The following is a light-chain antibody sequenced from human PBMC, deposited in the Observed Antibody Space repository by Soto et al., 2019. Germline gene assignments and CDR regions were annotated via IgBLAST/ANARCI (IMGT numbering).Light chain of an antibody. J-gene: IGKJ5*01. CDR2: DAS. CDR1: QSVSND. Sequence: EIVMTQSPGTLSVSPGERATLSCRASQSVSNDLAWYQQKPGQSPRLLIYDASNRAAGIPARFSGSGSGTEFTLTISSLQSEDFAVYYCQQYNNWPPITFGQGTRLEIK. CDR3: QQYNNWPPIT. V-gene: IGKV3D-15*01.